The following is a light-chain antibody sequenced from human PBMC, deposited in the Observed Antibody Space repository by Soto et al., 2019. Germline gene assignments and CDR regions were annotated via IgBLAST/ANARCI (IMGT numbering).Light chain of an antibody. Sequence: EIVMTQSPATLSVSPGERATLSCRASQSINNNLAWYQQKRGQGPRLLIYGASSRATGTPARFSGSGSGTGFTLTISSLQSEDFAIYYCPQYKDWPLTFGGGTKVENK. V-gene: IGKV3-15*01. J-gene: IGKJ4*01. CDR1: QSINNN. CDR2: GAS. CDR3: PQYKDWPLT.